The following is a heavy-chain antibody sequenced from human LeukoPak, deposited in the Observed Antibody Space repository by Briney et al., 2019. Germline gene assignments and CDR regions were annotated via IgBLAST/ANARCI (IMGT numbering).Heavy chain of an antibody. CDR2: IYYSGST. V-gene: IGHV4-59*01. CDR3: ARDSSGWYEGWFDP. CDR1: GGSISSYY. Sequence: SETLSLACTVSGGSISSYYWSWIGQPPGKGLEWIRYIYYSGSTNYNPSLKSRVTISVDTSKNQFSLKLSSVTAADTAVYYCARDSSGWYEGWFDPWGQGTLVTVSS. D-gene: IGHD6-19*01. J-gene: IGHJ5*02.